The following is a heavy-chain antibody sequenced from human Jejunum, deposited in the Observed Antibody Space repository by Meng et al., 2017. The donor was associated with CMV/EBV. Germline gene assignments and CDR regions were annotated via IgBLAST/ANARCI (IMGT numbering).Heavy chain of an antibody. Sequence: SCGSISSYFWSWIRQPPGKGLEWIGYIYYSGSTNYNPSLKSRVTISVDTSKNQFSLKLSSVTAADTAVYYCARDLTREVTWGFDPWGQGTRVTVSS. CDR2: IYYSGST. V-gene: IGHV4-59*01. CDR3: ARDLTREVTWGFDP. J-gene: IGHJ5*02. CDR1: CGSISSYF. D-gene: IGHD7-27*01.